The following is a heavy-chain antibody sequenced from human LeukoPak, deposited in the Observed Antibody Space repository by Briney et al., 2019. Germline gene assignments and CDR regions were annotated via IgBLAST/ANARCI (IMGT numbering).Heavy chain of an antibody. CDR3: ASLYCSGGSCYSGFDY. Sequence: PGGSLRLSCAASGFTFSSYWMHWLRQAPGKGLVWVSRINSDGSSTSYADSVKGRFTISRDNAKNTLYLQMNSLRAEDTAVYSCASLYCSGGSCYSGFDYWGQGTLVTVSS. CDR2: INSDGSST. D-gene: IGHD2-15*01. V-gene: IGHV3-74*01. J-gene: IGHJ4*02. CDR1: GFTFSSYW.